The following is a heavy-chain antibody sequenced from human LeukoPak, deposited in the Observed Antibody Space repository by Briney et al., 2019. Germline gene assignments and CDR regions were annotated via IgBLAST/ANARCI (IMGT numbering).Heavy chain of an antibody. CDR1: GYSFNKFG. CDR2: ISGYSGKT. Sequence: ASVKVSCKASGYSFNKFGISWVRQAPGQGLEWMGWISGYSGKTDSAQKLQDRVTMTTDNSTSTAYLELRSLRSDDTAVYFCVRVGSAYGDPLEFDLWGQGTLVSVSS. D-gene: IGHD2-21*01. CDR3: VRVGSAYGDPLEFDL. V-gene: IGHV1-18*01. J-gene: IGHJ5*02.